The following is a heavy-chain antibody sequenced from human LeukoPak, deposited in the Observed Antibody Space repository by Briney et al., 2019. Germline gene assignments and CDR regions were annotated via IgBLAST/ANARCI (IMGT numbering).Heavy chain of an antibody. CDR3: ARDGGYYGSGSYSAYYFDY. CDR2: SSGSGSNI. V-gene: IGHV3-48*03. CDR1: GFTFSSYV. Sequence: PGGSLRLSCAASGFTFSSYVINWVRQAPGKGLEWVSYSSGSGSNINYADSVKGRFTISRDNAKNSLYLQMNSLRAEDTAVYYCARDGGYYGSGSYSAYYFDYWGQGTLVTVSS. D-gene: IGHD3-10*01. J-gene: IGHJ4*02.